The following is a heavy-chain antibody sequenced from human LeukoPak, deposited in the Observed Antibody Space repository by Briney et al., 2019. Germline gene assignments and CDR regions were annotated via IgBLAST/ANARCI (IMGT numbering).Heavy chain of an antibody. V-gene: IGHV4-38-2*02. CDR3: ARSRYSSSWARY. CDR1: GYSISSGYY. Sequence: SETLSLTCTVSGYSISSGYYWGWIRQPPGKGLEWIGSIDHSGSTNYNPSLKSRVTISVDTSKNQFSLKLSSVTAADTAVYYCARSRYSSSWARYWGQGTLVTVSS. CDR2: IDHSGST. J-gene: IGHJ4*02. D-gene: IGHD6-13*01.